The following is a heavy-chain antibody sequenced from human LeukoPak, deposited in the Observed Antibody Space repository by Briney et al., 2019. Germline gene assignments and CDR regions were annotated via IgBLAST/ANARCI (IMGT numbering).Heavy chain of an antibody. Sequence: GGSLSLSCAASGLTFPSYAMSWVRQAPGGGLKWFSVISGSGDSTYYADSVKGRFTISRDNSKNTLYVQMSSLRAEDTATYYCATGDGSGTNYFYYYGMDVWGQGTRVTVSS. V-gene: IGHV3-23*01. CDR2: ISGSGDST. CDR1: GLTFPSYA. J-gene: IGHJ6*02. CDR3: ATGDGSGTNYFYYYGMDV. D-gene: IGHD3-10*01.